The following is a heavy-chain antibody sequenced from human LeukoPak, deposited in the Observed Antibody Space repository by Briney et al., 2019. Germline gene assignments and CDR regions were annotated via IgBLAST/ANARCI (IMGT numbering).Heavy chain of an antibody. Sequence: GRSLRLSCAASGFTFSSYSMNWVRQAPGKGLEWVANIKQDGSEKYYVDSVKGRFTISRDNAKNSLYLQMNSLRAEDTAVYYCARDRSGGSCHHYWGQGTLVTVSS. V-gene: IGHV3-7*01. CDR3: ARDRSGGSCHHY. CDR2: IKQDGSEK. CDR1: GFTFSSYS. D-gene: IGHD2-15*01. J-gene: IGHJ4*02.